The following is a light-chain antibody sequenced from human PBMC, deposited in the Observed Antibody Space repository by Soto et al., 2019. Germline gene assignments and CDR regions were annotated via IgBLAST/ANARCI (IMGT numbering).Light chain of an antibody. Sequence: DIQMTQSPSSLSASVGDRVTITCRASQTISSYLNWYQQKPGKAPKLLIYAASSLQSGVPSRFGGSGSGTDFTLTISSLQPEDFATYYCQRSHSIPYPFGQGTKLQIK. J-gene: IGKJ2*01. CDR1: QTISSY. V-gene: IGKV1-39*01. CDR3: QRSHSIPYP. CDR2: AAS.